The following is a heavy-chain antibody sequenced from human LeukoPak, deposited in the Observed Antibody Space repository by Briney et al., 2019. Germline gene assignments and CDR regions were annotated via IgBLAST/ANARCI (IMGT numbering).Heavy chain of an antibody. CDR2: ISSSSSYI. Sequence: GGSLRLSCAASGFTFSSYSMNWVRQAPGKGLERVSSISSSSSYIYYADSVKGRFTISRDNAKNSLYLQMNSLRAEDTAVYYCAREIVVVAAEYYYYGMDVWGQGTTVTVSS. V-gene: IGHV3-21*01. J-gene: IGHJ6*02. CDR3: AREIVVVAAEYYYYGMDV. CDR1: GFTFSSYS. D-gene: IGHD2-15*01.